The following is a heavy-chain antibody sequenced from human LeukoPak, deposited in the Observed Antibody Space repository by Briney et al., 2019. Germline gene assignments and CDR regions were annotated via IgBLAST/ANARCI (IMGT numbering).Heavy chain of an antibody. CDR1: GYTFTGYY. Sequence: GASVKVSCKASGYTFTGYYMHWVRQAPGQGLEWMGWINPNSGGTNYAQKFQGRVTMTRDTSISTAYMELSRLRSDDTAVYYCARDLESGGWYFDLWGRGTLVTVSS. J-gene: IGHJ2*01. D-gene: IGHD3-10*01. CDR2: INPNSGGT. V-gene: IGHV1-2*02. CDR3: ARDLESGGWYFDL.